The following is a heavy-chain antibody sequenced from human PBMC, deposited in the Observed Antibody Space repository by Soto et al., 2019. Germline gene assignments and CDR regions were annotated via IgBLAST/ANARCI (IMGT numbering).Heavy chain of an antibody. V-gene: IGHV4-31*03. D-gene: IGHD3-3*01. J-gene: IGHJ4*02. CDR1: GGSISSGGYY. CDR2: IYYSGST. Sequence: SETLSLTCTVSGGSISSGGYYWSWIRQHPGKGLERIGYIYYSGSTYYNPTLKSRVTISVDTSKNQFSLKLSSVTAADTAVYYCAMGRFGVVMVGWGQGTLVTVSS. CDR3: AMGRFGVVMVG.